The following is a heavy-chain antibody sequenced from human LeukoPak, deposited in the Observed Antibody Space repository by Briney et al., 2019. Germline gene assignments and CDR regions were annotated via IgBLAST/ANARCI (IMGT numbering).Heavy chain of an antibody. V-gene: IGHV3-23*01. CDR3: AKDFRLSGIAAAGREY. CDR2: ISGSGGST. D-gene: IGHD6-13*01. CDR1: GFTFSSYA. Sequence: PGGSLRLSCAASGFTFSSYAMSWVRQAPGKGLEWVSAISGSGGSTYYADSVKGRFTISRDNSKNTLYLQMNSLRAEDTAVYYCAKDFRLSGIAAAGREYWGQGTLVTVSS. J-gene: IGHJ4*02.